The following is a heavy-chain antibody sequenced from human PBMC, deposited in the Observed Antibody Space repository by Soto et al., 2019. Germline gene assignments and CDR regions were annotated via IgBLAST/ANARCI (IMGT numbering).Heavy chain of an antibody. CDR2: INPKSGGT. J-gene: IGHJ3*01. V-gene: IGHV1-2*02. CDR3: ASARPHVGRVVLGYDHDVKIG. Sequence: ASVKVSCKASGYSFTGYYMHWVRQAPGQGLEWMGWINPKSGGTKYAQKFQGRVTMTRDTSISTAYMELSRLRSDDPAVYYCASARPHVGRVVLGYDHDVKIGWGE. D-gene: IGHD2-21*01. CDR1: GYSFTGYY.